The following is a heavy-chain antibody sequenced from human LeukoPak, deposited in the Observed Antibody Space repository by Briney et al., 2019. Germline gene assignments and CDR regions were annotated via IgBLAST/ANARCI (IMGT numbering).Heavy chain of an antibody. CDR2: IYSGGST. J-gene: IGHJ4*02. D-gene: IGHD3-22*01. Sequence: GGSLRLSCAASGFTVSSNYMSWVRQAPGKGLEWVSVIYSGGSTYYADSVKGRFTISRDNSKNTLYLQMNSLRAEDTAVYYCAKDLIGAGYYYDSSGAQIDYWGQGTLVTVSS. CDR1: GFTVSSNY. V-gene: IGHV3-53*05. CDR3: AKDLIGAGYYYDSSGAQIDY.